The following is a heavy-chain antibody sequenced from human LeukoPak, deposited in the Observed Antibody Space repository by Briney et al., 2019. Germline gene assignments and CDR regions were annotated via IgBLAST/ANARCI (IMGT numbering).Heavy chain of an antibody. CDR2: IRTEAYGGTT. CDR3: AKGPYRDSNYYMDV. V-gene: IGHV3-49*04. Sequence: GGSLRLSCTASGFTFGDYAMIWVRQAPGKGLEWVGSIRTEAYGGTTEYAASVEGRFTVSRDDSKSIAYLQMNSLKTEDTALYYCAKGPYRDSNYYMDVWGKGTTVTVSS. CDR1: GFTFGDYA. J-gene: IGHJ6*03. D-gene: IGHD3-16*01.